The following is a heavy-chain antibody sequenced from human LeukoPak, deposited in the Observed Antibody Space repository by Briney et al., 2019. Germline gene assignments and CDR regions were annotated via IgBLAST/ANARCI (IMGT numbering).Heavy chain of an antibody. CDR3: ARNSGSQAMDI. J-gene: IGHJ3*02. D-gene: IGHD1-26*01. CDR1: GFTFSSYG. Sequence: GGSLRLSCAASGFTFSSYGMHWVRQAPGKGLEWVAVIWYDGGNKYYADSVKSRFTISRDNSKNTLYLQMNSLRAEDTAVYYCARNSGSQAMDIWGQGTMVTVSS. CDR2: IWYDGGNK. V-gene: IGHV3-33*01.